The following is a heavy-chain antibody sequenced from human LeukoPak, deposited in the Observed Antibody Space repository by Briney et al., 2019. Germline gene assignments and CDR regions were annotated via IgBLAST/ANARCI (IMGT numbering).Heavy chain of an antibody. CDR2: VLYSGST. CDR3: ARGGRITAAVGFNWFNP. D-gene: IGHD6-25*01. J-gene: IGHJ5*02. V-gene: IGHV4-39*07. Sequence: SETLSLTCTVSGGSISSSSYYWGWIRQPPGKGLEWIGSVLYSGSTYYNPSLKSRVTISIDTSKNQFSLKLSSVTAADTALYYCARGGRITAAVGFNWFNPRGQGTLVTVSS. CDR1: GGSISSSSYY.